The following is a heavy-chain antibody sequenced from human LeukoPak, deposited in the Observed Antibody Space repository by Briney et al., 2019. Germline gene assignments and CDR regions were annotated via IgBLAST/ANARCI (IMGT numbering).Heavy chain of an antibody. V-gene: IGHV3-23*01. D-gene: IGHD6-19*01. Sequence: GGSLRLSCAASGFTFSSYAMSWVRQAPGKGLEWVSAISGSGGSTYYADSVKGRFTISRDNSKNTLYLQMNSLRAEDTAVYYCAKELKQRRVAGTLYYYYYGMDVRGQGTTVTVSS. CDR1: GFTFSSYA. J-gene: IGHJ6*02. CDR3: AKELKQRRVAGTLYYYYYGMDV. CDR2: ISGSGGST.